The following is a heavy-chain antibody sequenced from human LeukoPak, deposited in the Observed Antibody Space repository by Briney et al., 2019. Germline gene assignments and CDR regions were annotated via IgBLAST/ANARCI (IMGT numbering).Heavy chain of an antibody. J-gene: IGHJ1*01. CDR1: GYSFTNNW. CDR3: ATYAGTSSKYFQH. D-gene: IGHD3-10*01. V-gene: IGHV5-51*01. Sequence: GESLKISCKGSGYSFTNNWIGWVRQMPGKGLEWMGIILPADSDTRYSPSFQGQVTISADKSINTAYVQWSSLKASDTAMYYCATYAGTSSKYFQHWGQGTLVTVSS. CDR2: ILPADSDT.